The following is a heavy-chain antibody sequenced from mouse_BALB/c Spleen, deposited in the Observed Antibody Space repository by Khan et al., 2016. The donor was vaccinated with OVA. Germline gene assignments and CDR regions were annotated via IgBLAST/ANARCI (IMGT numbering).Heavy chain of an antibody. V-gene: IGHV9-3-1*01. D-gene: IGHD2-10*01. J-gene: IGHJ4*01. CDR3: TTPAYCSNVVGY. CDR1: GYTFTNYG. CDR2: MNTYTGET. Sequence: QIQLVQSGPELMKPGETVKISCKASGYTFTNYGMNWVKQAPGKDLKWMGWMNTYTGETTYADDFKGRFAFSLDTSASTAYLQINILRNENTVTSYCTTPAYCSNVVGYWGQGTTVTVSS.